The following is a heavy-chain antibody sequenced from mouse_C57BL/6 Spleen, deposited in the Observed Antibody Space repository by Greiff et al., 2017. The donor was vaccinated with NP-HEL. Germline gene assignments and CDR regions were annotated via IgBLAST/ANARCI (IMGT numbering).Heavy chain of an antibody. CDR3: ARLGDYDGDYLDY. D-gene: IGHD2-4*01. CDR1: GFTFSDYY. J-gene: IGHJ2*01. CDR2: ISNGGGRT. V-gene: IGHV5-12*01. Sequence: DVQLVESGGGLVQPGGSLKLSCAASGFTFSDYYMYWVRQTPEKRLEWVAFISNGGGRTYYPDTVKGRFTISRDNAKNTLYLQMSRLKSEDTAMYYCARLGDYDGDYLDYWGQGTTLTVSS.